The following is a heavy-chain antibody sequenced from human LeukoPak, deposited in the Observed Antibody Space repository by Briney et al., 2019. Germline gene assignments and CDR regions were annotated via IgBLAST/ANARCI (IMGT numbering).Heavy chain of an antibody. D-gene: IGHD3-3*01. Sequence: GGSLRLSCTASGFTFGDYAMSWVRQAPGKGLEWVGFIRSKAYGGTTEYAASVKGRFTISRDDSKSIAYLQTNSLKTEDTAVYYCTRKGNDFWSGYSGWFDPWGQGTLVTVSS. J-gene: IGHJ5*02. CDR2: IRSKAYGGTT. CDR3: TRKGNDFWSGYSGWFDP. CDR1: GFTFGDYA. V-gene: IGHV3-49*04.